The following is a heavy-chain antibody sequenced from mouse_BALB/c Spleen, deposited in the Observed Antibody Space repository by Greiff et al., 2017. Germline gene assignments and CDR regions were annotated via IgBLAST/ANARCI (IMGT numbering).Heavy chain of an antibody. CDR1: GYTFSSYW. CDR2: ILPGSGST. J-gene: IGHJ2*01. CDR3: ARSGAYDAGDYFDY. D-gene: IGHD2-12*01. V-gene: IGHV1-9*01. Sequence: QVQLQQSGAELMKPGASVKISCKATGYTFSSYWIEWVKQRPGHGLEWIGEILPGSGSTNYNEKFKGKATLTADKSSSTAYMQLSSLTSEDSAVYFCARSGAYDAGDYFDYWGQGTTLTVSS.